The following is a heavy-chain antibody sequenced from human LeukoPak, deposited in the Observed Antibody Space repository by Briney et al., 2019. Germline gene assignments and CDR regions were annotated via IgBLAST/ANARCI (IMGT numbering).Heavy chain of an antibody. J-gene: IGHJ3*02. Sequence: SETLSLTCTVSGGSISSYYWSWIRQPAGKGLEWIGRSYTSGSTNYNPSLKSRVTMSVDTSKNQFSLKLSSVTAADTAVYYCARDPYCGGDCYYDAFDIWGQGTMVTVSS. D-gene: IGHD2-21*02. CDR3: ARDPYCGGDCYYDAFDI. CDR1: GGSISSYY. V-gene: IGHV4-4*07. CDR2: SYTSGST.